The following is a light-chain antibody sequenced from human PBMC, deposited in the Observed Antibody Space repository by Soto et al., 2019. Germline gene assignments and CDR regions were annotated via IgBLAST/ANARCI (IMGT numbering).Light chain of an antibody. Sequence: QPVLTQSPSASASLGASVKLTCTLSSGHSHYAIAWPQQQSEKGPRYLMKLNSDGSHSQGGGIPDRFSGSSSEAERYLTISSLQSEDEADYCCQTWGSGIVVFGGGTKLTVL. CDR3: QTWGSGIVV. J-gene: IGLJ2*01. V-gene: IGLV4-69*01. CDR2: LNSDGSH. CDR1: SGHSHYA.